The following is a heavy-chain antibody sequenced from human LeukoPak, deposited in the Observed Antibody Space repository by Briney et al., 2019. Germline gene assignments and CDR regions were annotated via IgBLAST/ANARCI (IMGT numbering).Heavy chain of an antibody. D-gene: IGHD3-22*01. CDR3: AKDKGNNYYDSSGTFDY. V-gene: IGHV3-9*01. CDR2: ISRNSGSI. CDR1: GFTFDDYA. Sequence: GGSLRLSCAASGFTFDDYAMHWVRQAPGKGLEWVSGISRNSGSIGYADSVKGRFTISRDNAKNSLYLQMNSLRAEDTALYYCAKDKGNNYYDSSGTFDYWGQGTLVTVSS. J-gene: IGHJ4*02.